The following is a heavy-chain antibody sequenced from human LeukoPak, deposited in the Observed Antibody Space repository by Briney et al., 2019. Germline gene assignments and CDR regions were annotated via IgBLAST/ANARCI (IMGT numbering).Heavy chain of an antibody. CDR2: IKQDGSEK. Sequence: GGSLRLSCAASGLTFSNYWMDWVRQAPGKGLEWVANIKQDGSEKNYVDSVKGRFIISRDNAKNSLYLQMNTLRADDTAVYYCARDGFGTGSNWGQGTLVAVSS. CDR3: ARDGFGTGSN. V-gene: IGHV3-7*03. J-gene: IGHJ4*02. CDR1: GLTFSNYW. D-gene: IGHD3-16*01.